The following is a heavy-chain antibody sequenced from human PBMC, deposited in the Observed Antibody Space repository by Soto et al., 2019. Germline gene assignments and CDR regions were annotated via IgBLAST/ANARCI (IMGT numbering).Heavy chain of an antibody. J-gene: IGHJ4*02. V-gene: IGHV4-39*01. CDR2: IFFTGNI. CDR3: ASRHCSGGSCYSHGFDS. Sequence: PSETLSLTCTVSGASLSSSSYYWGWIRQPPGKGLEWVGSIFFTGNIYYNPSLKSRVTISVDTSRNQFSLMVSSVTAADTAVYYCASRHCSGGSCYSHGFDSWGQGALVTVSS. D-gene: IGHD2-15*01. CDR1: GASLSSSSYY.